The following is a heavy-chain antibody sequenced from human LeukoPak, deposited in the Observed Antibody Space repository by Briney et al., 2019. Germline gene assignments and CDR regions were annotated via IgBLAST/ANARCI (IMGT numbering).Heavy chain of an antibody. V-gene: IGHV3-23*01. CDR2: ISGSGGST. CDR3: ARARYDSSGYYFCYFDY. Sequence: PGGSLRLSCAASGFTFSSYAMSWVRQAPGKGLEWVSAISGSGGSTYYADSVKGRFTISRDNSKNTLYLQMNSLRAEDTAVYYCARARYDSSGYYFCYFDYWAREPWSPSPQ. CDR1: GFTFSSYA. J-gene: IGHJ4*02. D-gene: IGHD3-22*01.